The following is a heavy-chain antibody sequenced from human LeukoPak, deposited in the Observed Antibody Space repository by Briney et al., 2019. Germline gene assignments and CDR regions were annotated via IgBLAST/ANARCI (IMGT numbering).Heavy chain of an antibody. CDR2: ISGSGGST. D-gene: IGHD3-10*01. CDR1: GFTFSSYA. Sequence: PGGSLRLSCAASGFTFSSYAMSWVRQAPGKGLEWVSAISGSGGSTYYADSVKGRFTISSDNSKNTPYLQMNSLRAEDTAVYYCAKLDGSGSYYNYWGQGTLVTVSS. CDR3: AKLDGSGSYYNY. J-gene: IGHJ4*02. V-gene: IGHV3-23*01.